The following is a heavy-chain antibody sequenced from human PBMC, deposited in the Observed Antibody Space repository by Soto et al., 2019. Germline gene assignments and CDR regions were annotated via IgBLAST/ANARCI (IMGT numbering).Heavy chain of an antibody. CDR1: GFTFGDYA. D-gene: IGHD6-19*01. J-gene: IGHJ4*02. V-gene: IGHV3-49*03. CDR3: NREIAVAGYYFDY. Sequence: EVQLVESGGGLVQPGRSLSLSCTASGFTFGDYAMSWFRQAPGKGLEWVGFIRSKAYGGTTEYAASVKGRFTISRDDSKSIAYLQMNSLKSEDTAVYYCNREIAVAGYYFDYGVQGTMVTVSS. CDR2: IRSKAYGGTT.